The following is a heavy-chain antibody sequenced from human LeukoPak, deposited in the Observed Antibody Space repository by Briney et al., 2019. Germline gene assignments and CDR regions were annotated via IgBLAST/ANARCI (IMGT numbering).Heavy chain of an antibody. CDR3: ARGRDSSCWYMMTYYYYGMDV. D-gene: IGHD6-13*01. V-gene: IGHV4-34*01. CDR1: GGSFSGYY. J-gene: IGHJ6*02. CDR2: INHSGST. Sequence: SETLPLTCAVYGGSFSGYYWSWIRQPPGKGLEWIGEINHSGSTNYNPSLKSRVTISVDTSKNQFSLKLSSVTAADTAVYYCARGRDSSCWYMMTYYYYGMDVWGQGTTVTVSS.